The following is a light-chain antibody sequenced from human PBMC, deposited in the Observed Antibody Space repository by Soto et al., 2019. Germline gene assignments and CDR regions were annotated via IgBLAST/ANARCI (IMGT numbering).Light chain of an antibody. CDR1: SSDVSGYNY. CDR2: EVS. CDR3: SSYTSSGTVV. V-gene: IGLV2-14*01. J-gene: IGLJ2*01. Sequence: QSALTQPASLSGSPGQSITISCTGTSSDVSGYNYVSWYQQHPGKAPKLMIYEVSYRPSGISNRFSGSKSGDTASLTIFGLQTEDEADYYCSSYTSSGTVVFGGGTKLTVL.